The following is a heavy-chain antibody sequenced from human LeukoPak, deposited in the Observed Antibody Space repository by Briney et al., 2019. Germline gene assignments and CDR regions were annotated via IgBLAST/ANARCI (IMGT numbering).Heavy chain of an antibody. J-gene: IGHJ6*02. CDR1: GGSISSGGYY. CDR2: IYYSGST. V-gene: IGHV4-31*03. Sequence: PSETLSLTCTVSGGSISSGGYYWSWIRQHPGKGLEWIGYIYYSGSTYYNPSLKSRVTISVDTSKNQFSLKLSSVTAADTAVYYCAMTAAAGNYYYYGMDVWGQGTTVTVSS. D-gene: IGHD6-13*01. CDR3: AMTAAAGNYYYYGMDV.